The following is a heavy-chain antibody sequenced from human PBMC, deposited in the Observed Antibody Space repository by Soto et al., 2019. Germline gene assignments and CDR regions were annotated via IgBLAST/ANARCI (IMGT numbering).Heavy chain of an antibody. CDR1: GFTFISYT. D-gene: IGHD3-9*01. V-gene: IGHV3-21*01. Sequence: GGSLRLSCAASGFTFISYTMNWVRQAPGKGLEWVSSISSSSVYIYYADSVKGRFTISRDNAKNSLYLQMDNLRAEDTAVYYCAKDHLDYDILTGYSAEVYYYGMDVWGQGTTVTVSS. J-gene: IGHJ6*02. CDR2: ISSSSVYI. CDR3: AKDHLDYDILTGYSAEVYYYGMDV.